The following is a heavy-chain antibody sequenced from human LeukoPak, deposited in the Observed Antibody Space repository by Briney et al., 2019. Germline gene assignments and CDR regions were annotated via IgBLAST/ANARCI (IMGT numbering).Heavy chain of an antibody. Sequence: GGSLRLSCAASGFRFSGYSMNWVRQAPGKGLEWLSYMSPVTNTIYYADSVMGRFTISRDNAKNSLYLQMNSLRDEDTAVYYCARDITIFGVIINFDYWGQGTLVTVSS. J-gene: IGHJ4*02. CDR1: GFRFSGYS. CDR2: MSPVTNTI. V-gene: IGHV3-48*02. CDR3: ARDITIFGVIINFDY. D-gene: IGHD3-3*01.